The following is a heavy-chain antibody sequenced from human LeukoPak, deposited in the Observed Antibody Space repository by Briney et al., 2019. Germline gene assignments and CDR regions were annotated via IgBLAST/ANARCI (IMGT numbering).Heavy chain of an antibody. CDR2: ISAYNGNT. CDR3: AREGDDIVATIFAFDI. D-gene: IGHD5-12*01. J-gene: IGHJ3*02. CDR1: GYTFTSYG. V-gene: IGHV1-18*01. Sequence: ASVKVSCKASGYTFTSYGISWVRQAPGQGLEWMGWISAYNGNTNYAQKLQGRVTMTTDTSTSTAYMELRSLRSDDTAVYYCAREGDDIVATIFAFDIWGQGTMVTVSS.